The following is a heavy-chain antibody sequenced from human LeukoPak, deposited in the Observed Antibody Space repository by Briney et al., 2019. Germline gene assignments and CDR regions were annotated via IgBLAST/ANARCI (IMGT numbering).Heavy chain of an antibody. CDR2: ISGYNGNT. CDR3: ARELGGAGSYFFPYYAMDV. Sequence: ASVKVFCEASGYSFTSYGINWVRQAPGQGLEWMGWISGYNGNTKYAQDFQGRVTMTTDTSTSTAYMELRSLRSDDTAVYYCARELGGAGSYFFPYYAMDVRGQGTTVTVSS. D-gene: IGHD3-10*01. J-gene: IGHJ6*02. V-gene: IGHV1-18*01. CDR1: GYSFTSYG.